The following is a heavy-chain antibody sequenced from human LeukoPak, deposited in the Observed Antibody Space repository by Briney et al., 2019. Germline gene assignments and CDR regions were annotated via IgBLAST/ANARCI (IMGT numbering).Heavy chain of an antibody. CDR1: GFTFSSSS. CDR3: ARYFDS. V-gene: IGHV3-48*02. CDR2: ISSSSSTI. Sequence: GGSLRLSCGVSGFTFSSSSMNWVRQAPGKGLDWVSYISSSSSTIYYADSVKGRFTISRDNAKNSLYLKMNSLRDEDTAVYYCARYFDSWGHRTLLTVSS. J-gene: IGHJ4*01.